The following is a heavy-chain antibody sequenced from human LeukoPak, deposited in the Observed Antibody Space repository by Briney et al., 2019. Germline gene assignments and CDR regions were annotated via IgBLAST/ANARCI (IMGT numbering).Heavy chain of an antibody. CDR2: MNPNSGNT. CDR3: ARLNEWELRVDY. D-gene: IGHD1-26*01. CDR1: GYTFTSYG. J-gene: IGHJ4*02. V-gene: IGHV1-8*02. Sequence: ASVKVSCKASGYTFTSYGINWVRQATGQGLEWMGWMNPNSGNTGYAQKFQGRVTMTRNTSISTAYMELSSLRSEDTAVYYCARLNEWELRVDYWGQGTLVTVSS.